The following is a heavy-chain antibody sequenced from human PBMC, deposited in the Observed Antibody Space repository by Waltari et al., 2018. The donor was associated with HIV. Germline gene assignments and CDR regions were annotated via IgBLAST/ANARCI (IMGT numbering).Heavy chain of an antibody. CDR1: GGSFSGYY. J-gene: IGHJ4*02. CDR3: ARGGRGTAMVLGFDY. Sequence: QVQLQQWGAGLLKPSETLSLTCAVYGGSFSGYYWSWIRQPPGKGLEWIGEINHSGSTNYNPSLKSRVTISVDTSKNQFSLKLSSVTAADTAVYYCARGGRGTAMVLGFDYWGQGTLVTVSS. V-gene: IGHV4-34*01. CDR2: INHSGST. D-gene: IGHD5-18*01.